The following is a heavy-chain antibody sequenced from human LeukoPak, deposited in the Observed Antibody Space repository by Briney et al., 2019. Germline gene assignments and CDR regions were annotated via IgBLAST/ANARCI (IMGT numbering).Heavy chain of an antibody. CDR1: GFTVSSNY. J-gene: IGHJ6*02. V-gene: IGHV3-53*01. Sequence: GGSLRLSCAASGFTVSSNYMSWVRQAPGKGLEWVSVIYSGGSTYYADSVKGRFTISRDNSKNTLYLQMNSLRAEDTAVYYCARDRPPSRSNRYYYYGMDVWGQGTTVTVSS. CDR2: IYSGGST. CDR3: ARDRPPSRSNRYYYYGMDV.